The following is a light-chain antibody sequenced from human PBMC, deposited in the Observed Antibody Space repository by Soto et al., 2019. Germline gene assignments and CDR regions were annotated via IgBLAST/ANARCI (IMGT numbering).Light chain of an antibody. CDR1: QSVSSY. CDR3: QQRSNWPPYT. J-gene: IGKJ2*01. V-gene: IGKV3-11*01. CDR2: DAS. Sequence: EIVLTQSPATLSLSPGERATLSCRASQSVSSYLAWYQQKPGQAPRLLIYDASNRATGIPARVSGSGSGTDFALNISSLEPEDFAVYYCQQRSNWPPYTFGQGTKLEIK.